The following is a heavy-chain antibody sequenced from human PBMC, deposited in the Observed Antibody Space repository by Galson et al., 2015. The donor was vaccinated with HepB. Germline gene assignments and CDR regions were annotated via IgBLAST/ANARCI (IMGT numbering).Heavy chain of an antibody. J-gene: IGHJ5*02. CDR3: ARDRGQGQQGWFDP. Sequence: SLRLSCAASGFTFSSYGMHWVRQAPGKGLEWVAVIWYDGSNKYYADSVKGRFTISRDNSKNTLYLQMNSLRAEDTAAYYCARDRGQGQQGWFDPWGQGTLVTVSS. CDR2: IWYDGSNK. D-gene: IGHD6-13*01. CDR1: GFTFSSYG. V-gene: IGHV3-33*08.